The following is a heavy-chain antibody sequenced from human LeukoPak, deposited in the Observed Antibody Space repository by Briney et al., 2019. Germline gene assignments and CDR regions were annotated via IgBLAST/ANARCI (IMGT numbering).Heavy chain of an antibody. Sequence: PSETLSLTCTVSGGSISSYYWSWIRQPAGKGLEWIGRIYTSGSTNYNPSLKSRVTISVDTSKNHFSLKLSSVTAADTAVYYCARDLITGTTTAFDIWGQGTMVTVSS. CDR2: IYTSGST. CDR1: GGSISSYY. CDR3: ARDLITGTTTAFDI. D-gene: IGHD1-7*01. J-gene: IGHJ3*02. V-gene: IGHV4-4*07.